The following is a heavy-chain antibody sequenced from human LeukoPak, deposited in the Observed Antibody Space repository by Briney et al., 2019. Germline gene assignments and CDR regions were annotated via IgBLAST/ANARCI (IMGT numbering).Heavy chain of an antibody. CDR1: GYTFTSYG. CDR3: ARDLLAMIPSFSAEY. CDR2: ISAKNGNT. Sequence: ASVRVSCKASGYTFTSYGMSWVRQAPGQGLEWMGWISAKNGNTIYAQTLQGRVTMTTDTSTSTAYMELRSLRSDDTAVYYCARDLLAMIPSFSAEYWGQGTLVTVSS. D-gene: IGHD5-12*01. J-gene: IGHJ4*02. V-gene: IGHV1-18*01.